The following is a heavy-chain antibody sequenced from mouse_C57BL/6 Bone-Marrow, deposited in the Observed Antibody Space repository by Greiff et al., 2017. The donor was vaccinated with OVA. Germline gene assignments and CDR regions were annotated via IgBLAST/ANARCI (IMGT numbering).Heavy chain of an antibody. CDR2: IWGVGST. D-gene: IGHD2-5*01. CDR1: GFSLTSYG. J-gene: IGHJ3*01. V-gene: IGHV2-6*01. CDR3: ASYYYSNPFAY. Sequence: VKVVESGPGLVAPSQSLSITCTVSGFSLTSYGVDWVRQSPGKGLEWLGVIWGVGSTNYNSALKSRLSISKDNSKSQVFLKMNSLQTDDTAMYYCASYYYSNPFAYWGQGTLVTVSA.